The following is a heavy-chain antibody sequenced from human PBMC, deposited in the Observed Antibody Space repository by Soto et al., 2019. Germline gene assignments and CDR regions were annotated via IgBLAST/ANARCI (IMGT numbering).Heavy chain of an antibody. Sequence: LSLTCIVSGGSISQYYWSWIRQPPGKGLEWIGHINYSGNTKYNSSLKSRVAISVDTSKNHLSLKMRSLTAADTAVYYCARPGKFGEAFAFDIWGLGTMVTVSS. J-gene: IGHJ3*02. D-gene: IGHD3-10*01. CDR1: GGSISQYY. CDR3: ARPGKFGEAFAFDI. V-gene: IGHV4-59*01. CDR2: INYSGNT.